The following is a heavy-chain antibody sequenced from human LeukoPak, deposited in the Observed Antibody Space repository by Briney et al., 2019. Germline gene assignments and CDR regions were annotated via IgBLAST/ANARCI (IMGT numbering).Heavy chain of an antibody. Sequence: GGSLRLSCAASGFTVSSNYMSWVRQAPGKGLEWVSVIYSGGSTYYADSVKGRFTISRDNSKNTLYLQMNSLRAEDMALYYRAKGGDSYDLDYWGQGTLVTVSS. V-gene: IGHV3-53*05. CDR2: IYSGGST. D-gene: IGHD5-18*01. CDR3: AKGGDSYDLDY. J-gene: IGHJ4*02. CDR1: GFTVSSNY.